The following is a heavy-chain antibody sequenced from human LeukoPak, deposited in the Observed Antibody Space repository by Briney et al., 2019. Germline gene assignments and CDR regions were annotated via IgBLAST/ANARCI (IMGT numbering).Heavy chain of an antibody. Sequence: SETLSLTCAVYGGSFSGYYWSWIRQPPAKGLGWSGEINHIGSTNYNPSLKSRVSISVDTSKNQVSLKLSSVTAAATAVYYCAGYGEYWDWYFDLWGRGTPVTVSP. V-gene: IGHV4-34*01. J-gene: IGHJ2*01. CDR2: INHIGST. D-gene: IGHD4-17*01. CDR3: AGYGEYWDWYFDL. CDR1: GGSFSGYY.